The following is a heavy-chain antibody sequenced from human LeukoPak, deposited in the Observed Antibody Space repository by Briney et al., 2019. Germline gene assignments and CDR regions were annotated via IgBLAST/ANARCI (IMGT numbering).Heavy chain of an antibody. CDR2: ISGSSSYI. CDR3: ARDRITVAATETSFDY. J-gene: IGHJ4*02. Sequence: PGGSLRLSCAASGFAFSSYAVSWVRQAPGKGLEWVSSISGSSSYIYYADSVKGRFTISRGNAKNSLYLQMNSLRAEDTAVYYCARDRITVAATETSFDYWGQGTLVTVSS. V-gene: IGHV3-21*01. CDR1: GFAFSSYA. D-gene: IGHD6-19*01.